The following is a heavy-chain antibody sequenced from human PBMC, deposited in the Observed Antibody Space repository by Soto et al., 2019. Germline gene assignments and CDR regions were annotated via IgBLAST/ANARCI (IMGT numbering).Heavy chain of an antibody. CDR2: FRSGGDDGTT. Sequence: GGSLRLSCAASGFTFSSYSMSWVRQAPGKGLEWVSGFRSGGDDGTTYYADSVKGRFTISRDNSKNTLFLQMNSLRAEDTAIYYCAKKVNSGPGSQYFLYSGQGTLVTVSS. CDR3: AKKVNSGPGSQYFLY. D-gene: IGHD3-10*01. CDR1: GFTFSSYS. J-gene: IGHJ1*01. V-gene: IGHV3-23*01.